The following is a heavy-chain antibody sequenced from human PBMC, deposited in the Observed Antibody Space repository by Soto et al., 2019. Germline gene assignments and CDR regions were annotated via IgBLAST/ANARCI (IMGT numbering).Heavy chain of an antibody. D-gene: IGHD5-12*01. V-gene: IGHV3-48*01. CDR1: GFTFSSYT. Sequence: PGGSLRLSCAASGFTFSSYTMDWVRQAPGKGLEWVSYISSRSSTIYYADSVKGRFTISRDNAKNSLYLQMNSLRAEDTAVYYCVREDSGYDYGYDYWGQGTLVTVSS. J-gene: IGHJ4*02. CDR2: ISSRSSTI. CDR3: VREDSGYDYGYDY.